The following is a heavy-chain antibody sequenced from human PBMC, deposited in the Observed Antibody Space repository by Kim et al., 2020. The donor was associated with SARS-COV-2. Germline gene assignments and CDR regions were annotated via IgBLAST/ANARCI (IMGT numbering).Heavy chain of an antibody. D-gene: IGHD3-10*01. V-gene: IGHV4-34*01. J-gene: IGHJ4*02. Sequence: SLRRRVTIAVDTSKTQFSLKLSSVTAADTAVYYCASGRITMVRGVILDYWGQGTLVTVSS. CDR3: ASGRITMVRGVILDY.